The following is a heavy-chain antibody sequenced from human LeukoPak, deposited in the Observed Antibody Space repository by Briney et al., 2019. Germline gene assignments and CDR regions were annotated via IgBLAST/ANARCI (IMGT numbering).Heavy chain of an antibody. D-gene: IGHD6-19*01. V-gene: IGHV3-23*01. CDR3: AKRSAESSGYFDY. Sequence: GGSLRLSCAASGFTFSSYAMSWVRQAPGKGREWVSAISGSGGSTYYADSVKGRFTISRDNSKNTLYLQMNSLRAEDTGVYYCAKRSAESSGYFDYWGQGTLVTVSS. J-gene: IGHJ4*02. CDR2: ISGSGGST. CDR1: GFTFSSYA.